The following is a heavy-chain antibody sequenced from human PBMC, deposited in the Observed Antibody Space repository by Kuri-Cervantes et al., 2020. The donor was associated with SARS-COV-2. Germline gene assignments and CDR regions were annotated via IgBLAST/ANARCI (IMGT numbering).Heavy chain of an antibody. CDR2: ISGGST. J-gene: IGHJ3*02. D-gene: IGHD3-3*01. V-gene: IGHV3-38-3*01. CDR1: GFTVSSNE. Sequence: GESLKISYAASGFTVSSNEMSWVRQAPGKGLEWVSSISGGSTYYADSRKGRFTISRDNAKNTLYLQMNSLRAEDTAVYYCARASLDLTIFGVAYDAFDIWGQGTMVTVSS. CDR3: ARASLDLTIFGVAYDAFDI.